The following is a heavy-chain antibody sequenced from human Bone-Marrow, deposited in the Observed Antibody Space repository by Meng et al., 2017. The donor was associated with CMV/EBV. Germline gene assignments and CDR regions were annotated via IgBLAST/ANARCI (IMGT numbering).Heavy chain of an antibody. Sequence: GESLKISCAASGFTFSSYGMHWVRQAPGKGLEWVAVIWYDGSNKYYADSVKGRFTISRDNSKTTLYLQMNSLRAEDTAVYYCAKDLEFSQYYDFWSGRYGMDVWGQGTTVTVSS. CDR3: AKDLEFSQYYDFWSGRYGMDV. D-gene: IGHD3-3*01. J-gene: IGHJ6*02. CDR2: IWYDGSNK. V-gene: IGHV3-30*02. CDR1: GFTFSSYG.